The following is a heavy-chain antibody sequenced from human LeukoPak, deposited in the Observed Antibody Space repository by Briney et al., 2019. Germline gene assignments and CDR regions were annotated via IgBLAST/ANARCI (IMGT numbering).Heavy chain of an antibody. CDR1: AFTFSSSA. Sequence: GGSLRPSCAASAFTFSSSATSWVRQAPGKGLEWVSAISSSGGTTYYAHSVKGRSSIPTTNSTNTLYLQMDSLRAEDTAVYSCAKDRDRGPTNFDSWGQGTLVTVSA. CDR3: AKDRDRGPTNFDS. J-gene: IGHJ4*02. CDR2: ISSSGGTT. D-gene: IGHD5-12*01. V-gene: IGHV3-23*01.